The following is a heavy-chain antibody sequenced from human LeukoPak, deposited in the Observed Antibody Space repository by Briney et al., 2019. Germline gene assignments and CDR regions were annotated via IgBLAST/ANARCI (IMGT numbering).Heavy chain of an antibody. V-gene: IGHV3-48*04. CDR3: ARDLALPTSYDISTGYYYYYYSYMDV. J-gene: IGHJ6*03. CDR2: IRSSSSTI. D-gene: IGHD3-9*01. CDR1: GFTFSSYS. Sequence: SGGSLRLSCAASGFTFSSYSMNWVRQAPGKGLEWVSYIRSSSSTIYYADSVKGRFTISRDNAKKSLYLQMNSLRAEDTAVYYCARDLALPTSYDISTGYYYYYYSYMDVWGKGTTVTVSS.